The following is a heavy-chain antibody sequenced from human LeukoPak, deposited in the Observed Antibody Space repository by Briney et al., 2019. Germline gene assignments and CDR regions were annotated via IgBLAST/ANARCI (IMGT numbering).Heavy chain of an antibody. CDR3: ARSLRKMDFKYNWFDP. Sequence: GGSLRLSCAASGFTFRDYGMHWVRQAPGKGLEWVAVIWHDGSNKVYGESVKGRFTISRDNSKNTLYLQMNSLRAEDTAVYYCARSLRKMDFKYNWFDPWGQGTLVTVSS. CDR2: IWHDGSNK. J-gene: IGHJ5*02. D-gene: IGHD2-2*03. CDR1: GFTFRDYG. V-gene: IGHV3-33*03.